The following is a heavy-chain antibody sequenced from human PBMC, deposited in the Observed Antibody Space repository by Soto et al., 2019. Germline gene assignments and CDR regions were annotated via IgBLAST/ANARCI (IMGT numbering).Heavy chain of an antibody. CDR2: ISAHNGNT. CDR1: GYTFTSYG. V-gene: IGHV1-18*01. Sequence: QVHLVQSGAEVKKPGASVKVSCKASGYTFTSYGITWVRQAPGQGLEWMGWISAHNGNTDYAQKLQGRGIVTTDTSTSTAYMELRSLRSDDTAVYSCARGRYGDYWGQGARVTVSS. J-gene: IGHJ4*02. CDR3: ARGRYGDY. D-gene: IGHD1-1*01.